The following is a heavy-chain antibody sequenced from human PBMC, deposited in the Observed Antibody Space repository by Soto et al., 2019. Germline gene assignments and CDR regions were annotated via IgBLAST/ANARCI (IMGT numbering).Heavy chain of an antibody. Sequence: SETLSLTCAVSGYSISSGYYWCWIRQPPGKGLEWIGSIYHSGSTYYNPSLKSRVTISVDTSKNQFSLKLSSVTAADTAVYYCARDRVVVVPAAVDYYYYYGMDVWGQGTTVTVS. V-gene: IGHV4-38-2*02. CDR2: IYHSGST. J-gene: IGHJ6*02. D-gene: IGHD2-2*01. CDR3: ARDRVVVVPAAVDYYYYYGMDV. CDR1: GYSISSGYY.